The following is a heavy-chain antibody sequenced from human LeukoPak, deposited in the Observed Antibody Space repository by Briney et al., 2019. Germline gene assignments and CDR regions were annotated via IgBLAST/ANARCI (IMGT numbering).Heavy chain of an antibody. CDR2: IIPTFGTA. CDR3: ARRLGGYSYGAFDY. V-gene: IGHV1-69*06. Sequence: GASVKVSCKASGGTFSSYAISWVRQAPGQGLEWMGGIIPTFGTANYAQKFQGRVTITADKSTSTAYMELSSLRSEDTAVYYCARRLGGYSYGAFDYWGQGTLVTVSS. J-gene: IGHJ4*02. D-gene: IGHD5-18*01. CDR1: GGTFSSYA.